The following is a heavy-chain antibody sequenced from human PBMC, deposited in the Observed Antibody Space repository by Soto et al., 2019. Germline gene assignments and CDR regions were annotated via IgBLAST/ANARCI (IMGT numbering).Heavy chain of an antibody. CDR1: GASINNFAYY. D-gene: IGHD3-10*01. Sequence: SGTLSLTCSVSGASINNFAYYWGWIRQPPGKGLEWIGTVYYNENTYYNPSLRSRVAISVDTAKNQFSLNLRSVTAADTAVYFCARLERYYGSPGSFDPSCPAPLVTVSS. CDR2: VYYNENT. CDR3: ARLERYYGSPGSFDP. V-gene: IGHV4-39*01. J-gene: IGHJ5*01.